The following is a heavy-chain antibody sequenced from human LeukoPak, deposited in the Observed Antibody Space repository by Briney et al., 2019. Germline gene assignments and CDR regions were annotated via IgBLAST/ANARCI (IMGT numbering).Heavy chain of an antibody. CDR2: FDPEDGET. CDR1: GYILTELS. V-gene: IGHV1-24*01. D-gene: IGHD1-26*01. Sequence: ASVKVSCKVSGYILTELSMHWVRQAPGKGREWMGGFDPEDGETIYAQKFQGRVTMTEDTSTDTAYMELSSLRSEDTAVYYCATDTGGSYYYYGMDVWGQGTTVTVSS. CDR3: ATDTGGSYYYYGMDV. J-gene: IGHJ6*02.